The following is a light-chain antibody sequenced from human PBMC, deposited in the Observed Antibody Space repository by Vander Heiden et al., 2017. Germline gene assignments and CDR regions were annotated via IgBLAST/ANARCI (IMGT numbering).Light chain of an antibody. CDR3: QQSDSTPPLYT. V-gene: IGKV1-39*01. Sequence: DIQMTQSPSSLSASVGDRVTITCRASQSISSYLNWYQQKPGKAPKLLIYAASSLQSGVPSRFSGSRSGTDFTLTISSLQPEDFATYYCQQSDSTPPLYTFGPGTRPEIQ. J-gene: IGKJ2*01. CDR1: QSISSY. CDR2: AAS.